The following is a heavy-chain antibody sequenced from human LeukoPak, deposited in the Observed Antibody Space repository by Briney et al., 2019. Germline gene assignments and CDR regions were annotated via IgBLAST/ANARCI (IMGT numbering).Heavy chain of an antibody. J-gene: IGHJ2*01. CDR1: GSTFSSYA. CDR2: LSGSGGST. V-gene: IGHV3-23*01. Sequence: PGGSLRLSCAASGSTFSSYAMSWVRQAPGKGLEWVSALSGSGGSTHYADSVQGRLTISRDNSKNTLYLQANSLRAEDTAIYYCAKAAAPGGYWYFDLWGRGTLVTVSS. D-gene: IGHD6-13*01. CDR3: AKAAAPGGYWYFDL.